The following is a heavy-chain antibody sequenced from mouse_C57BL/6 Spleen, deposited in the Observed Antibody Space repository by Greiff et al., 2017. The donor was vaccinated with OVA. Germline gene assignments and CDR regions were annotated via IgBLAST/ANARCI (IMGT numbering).Heavy chain of an antibody. D-gene: IGHD2-12*01. Sequence: QVQLQQPGAELVKPGASVKLSCKASGYTFTSYWMQWVKQRPGQGLEWIGEIDPSDSYTNYNQKFKGKATLTVDTSSSPAYMQLSSLTSEDSAVYYCARTYDNYYAMDYWGQGTSVTVSS. CDR2: IDPSDSYT. J-gene: IGHJ4*01. CDR3: ARTYDNYYAMDY. V-gene: IGHV1-50*01. CDR1: GYTFTSYW.